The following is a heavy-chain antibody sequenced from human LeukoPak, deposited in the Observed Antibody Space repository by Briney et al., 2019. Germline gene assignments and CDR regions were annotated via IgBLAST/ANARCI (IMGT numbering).Heavy chain of an antibody. J-gene: IGHJ4*02. D-gene: IGHD6-19*01. CDR3: AKGPTGYSSGWYGGDY. CDR1: GFTFSSYA. V-gene: IGHV3-23*01. Sequence: GGSLRLSCAASGFTFSSYAMSWVRQAPGKGLEWVSAISGRGGSTYYADSVKGRFTISRDNSKNTLYLQMNSLRAEDTAVYYCAKGPTGYSSGWYGGDYWGQGTLVTVSS. CDR2: ISGRGGST.